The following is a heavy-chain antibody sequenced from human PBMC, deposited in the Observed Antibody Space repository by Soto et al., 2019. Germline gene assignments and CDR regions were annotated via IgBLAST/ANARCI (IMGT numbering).Heavy chain of an antibody. CDR3: ARGLILWFGELSRRGGYYYYMDV. J-gene: IGHJ6*03. CDR2: INDSGNI. Sequence: QVQLQQWGAGLLKPSETLSLTCAVYGGSFSGYQWSWIRQTPGKGLEWIGEINDSGNINYNPSLKIGVTILLDTPKKQISLKLSSVTAADSAVYYCARGLILWFGELSRRGGYYYYMDVWGKGNTVTVSS. D-gene: IGHD3-10*01. V-gene: IGHV4-34*01. CDR1: GGSFSGYQ.